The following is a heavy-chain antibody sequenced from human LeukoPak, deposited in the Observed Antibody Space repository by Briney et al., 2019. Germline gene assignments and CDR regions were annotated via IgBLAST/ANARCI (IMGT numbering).Heavy chain of an antibody. D-gene: IGHD3-10*01. CDR1: GFTFSSYW. CDR2: IKQDGSEK. J-gene: IGHJ3*02. Sequence: GGSLRLSCAASGFTFSSYWMSWVRQAPGKGLEWVANIKQDGSEKYYVDSVKGRFTISSDNAKNSLYLQMNSLRAEDTAVYYCARDLWDGSGSYFAFDIWGLGTMVTVSS. CDR3: ARDLWDGSGSYFAFDI. V-gene: IGHV3-7*01.